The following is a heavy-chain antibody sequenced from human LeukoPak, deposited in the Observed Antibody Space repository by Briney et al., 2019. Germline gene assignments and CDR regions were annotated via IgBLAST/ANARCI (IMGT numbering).Heavy chain of an antibody. Sequence: SETLSLTCTVSGGSISSGDYYWSWIRQPPGKGLEWIGYIYYSGSTYYNPSLKSRLTISVDTSKSQFSLKLSSVTAADTAVYYCARLVMSGSYFGGAFDYWGQGTLVTVSS. CDR3: ARLVMSGSYFGGAFDY. CDR2: IYYSGST. D-gene: IGHD1-26*01. V-gene: IGHV4-30-4*01. J-gene: IGHJ4*02. CDR1: GGSISSGDYY.